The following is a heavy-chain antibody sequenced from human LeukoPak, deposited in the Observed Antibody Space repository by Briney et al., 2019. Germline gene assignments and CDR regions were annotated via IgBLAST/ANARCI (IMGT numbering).Heavy chain of an antibody. D-gene: IGHD1-7*01. V-gene: IGHV4-4*02. CDR2: IYDSGHT. Sequence: SETLSLTCAVSGGSISSNNWWSWVRQPPGKGLEWIGEIYDSGHTNYNPSLKSRVTISIDKSKNHFSLKVISVTAADTAVYYCARDRGAGTTDYYYYMDVWGKGTTVTVSS. CDR3: ARDRGAGTTDYYYYMDV. CDR1: GGSISSNNW. J-gene: IGHJ6*03.